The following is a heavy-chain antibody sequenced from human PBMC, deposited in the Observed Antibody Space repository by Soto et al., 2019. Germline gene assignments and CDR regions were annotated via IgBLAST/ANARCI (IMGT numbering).Heavy chain of an antibody. Sequence: ASVKVSCKASGYTFTSYGISWVRQAPGQGLEWMGWISAYNGNTNYAQKLQGRVTMTTDTSTSTAYMELRSLRSDDTAVYYCAKDXYDFWSGYYHTPNWFDPWGQGTLVTVSS. D-gene: IGHD3-3*01. CDR1: GYTFTSYG. CDR2: ISAYNGNT. V-gene: IGHV1-18*04. J-gene: IGHJ5*02. CDR3: AKDXYDFWSGYYHTPNWFDP.